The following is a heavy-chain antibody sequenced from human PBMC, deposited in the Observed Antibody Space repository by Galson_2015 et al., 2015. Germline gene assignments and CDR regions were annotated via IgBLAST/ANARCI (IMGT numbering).Heavy chain of an antibody. Sequence: QSGAEVKKPGASVKVSCKASGYTFTSYYMHWVRQAPGQGLEWMGIINPSGGSTSYAQKFQGRVTMTRDTSTSTVYMELSSLRSEDTAVYYCARDQSQSSRITGTTWFNWFDPWGQGTLVTVSS. V-gene: IGHV1-46*01. J-gene: IGHJ5*02. D-gene: IGHD1-20*01. CDR3: ARDQSQSSRITGTTWFNWFDP. CDR2: INPSGGST. CDR1: GYTFTSYY.